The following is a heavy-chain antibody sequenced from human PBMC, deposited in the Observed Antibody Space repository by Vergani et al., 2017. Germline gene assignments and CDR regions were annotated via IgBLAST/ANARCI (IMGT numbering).Heavy chain of an antibody. V-gene: IGHV3-74*03. CDR1: GFSFNSYW. J-gene: IGHJ5*01. Sequence: EVQLLESGGGLVQPGGSLRLSCSASGFSFNSYWMHWVRQVPGKGLLWVSRIKSDGSITAYADYVKGRFTISRDNAQNTLYLQMNSLRVEDTGVYYCARARCIETCYMSNWLDSWGQGTLVTVSS. D-gene: IGHD3-9*01. CDR3: ARARCIETCYMSNWLDS. CDR2: IKSDGSIT.